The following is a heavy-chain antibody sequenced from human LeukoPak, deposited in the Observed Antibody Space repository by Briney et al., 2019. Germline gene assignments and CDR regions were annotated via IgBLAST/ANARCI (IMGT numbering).Heavy chain of an antibody. CDR2: IIPIFGTA. CDR1: GGTFSSYA. D-gene: IGHD3-22*01. CDR3: AREVNYYDSSGYAFDY. V-gene: IGHV1-69*13. J-gene: IGHJ4*02. Sequence: PGASVKVSCKASGGTFSSYAISWVRQAPGQGLEWMGGIIPIFGTANYAQKFQGRVTITADESTSTAYMELSSLRSEDTAVYYCAREVNYYDSSGYAFDYWGQGTLVTVSS.